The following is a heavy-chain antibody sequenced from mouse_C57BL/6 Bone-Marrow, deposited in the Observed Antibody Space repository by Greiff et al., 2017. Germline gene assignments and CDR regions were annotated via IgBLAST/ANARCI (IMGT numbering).Heavy chain of an antibody. D-gene: IGHD4-1*01. CDR1: GYTFTSYW. V-gene: IGHV1-55*01. Sequence: QVQLQQPGAELVKPGASVKMSCKASGYTFTSYWITWVKQRPGPGLEWIGDIYPTSGRTNYNEKFNSKAILTVDTSSNTAYMQLSSLTSEDSAVFYCARSGPLGRSFDYWGQGTTLTVSS. J-gene: IGHJ2*01. CDR3: ARSGPLGRSFDY. CDR2: IYPTSGRT.